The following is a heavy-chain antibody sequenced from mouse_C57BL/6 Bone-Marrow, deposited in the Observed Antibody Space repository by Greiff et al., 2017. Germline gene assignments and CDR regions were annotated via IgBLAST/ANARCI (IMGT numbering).Heavy chain of an antibody. J-gene: IGHJ3*01. CDR2: IYPSDSET. Sequence: QVQLKQPGAELVRPGSSVKLSCKASGYTFTSYWMDWVKQRPGQGLEWIGNIYPSDSETHYNQKFKDKATLTVDKSSSTAYMQLSSLTSEDSAVYCCARGETGKEAWFACWGQGTLVTVSA. V-gene: IGHV1-61*01. CDR1: GYTFTSYW. D-gene: IGHD4-1*01. CDR3: ARGETGKEAWFAC.